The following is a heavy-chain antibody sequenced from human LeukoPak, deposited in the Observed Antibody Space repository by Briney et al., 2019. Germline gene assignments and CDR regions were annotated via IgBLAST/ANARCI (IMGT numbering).Heavy chain of an antibody. CDR1: GVTFSIYS. CDR2: ISDFSADR. CDR3: VFMSEERQ. Sequence: GGSLSPACAAYGVTFSIYSVDWVRQPPGKGLEWVSYISDFSADRRYADSVKGRFTISRTNAKGSLYLEMTNLRAEATAVYYCVFMSEERQWGKGGLVAVSS. J-gene: IGHJ4*02. V-gene: IGHV3/OR16-9*01.